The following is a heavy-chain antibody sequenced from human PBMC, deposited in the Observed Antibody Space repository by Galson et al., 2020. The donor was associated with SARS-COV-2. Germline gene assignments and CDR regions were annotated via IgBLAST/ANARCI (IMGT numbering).Heavy chain of an antibody. CDR1: GGSFSSYY. CDR2: IYYSGST. D-gene: IGHD3-22*01. V-gene: IGHV4-59*01. J-gene: IGHJ6*03. Sequence: SETLSLTCTVSGGSFSSYYWTWIRQPPGKGLEWIGYIYYSGSTKYNPSLKSRVTISVDTPKNQLSLKLSSVTAADTAVYYCARETCYFDSRSYYYYYMDVWGKGTTVTISS. CDR3: ARETCYFDSRSYYYYYMDV.